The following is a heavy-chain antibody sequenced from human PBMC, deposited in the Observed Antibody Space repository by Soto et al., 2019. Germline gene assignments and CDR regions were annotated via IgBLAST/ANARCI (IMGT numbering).Heavy chain of an antibody. V-gene: IGHV3-64*01. CDR3: ARGGCSGGSCLQGDAFDI. Sequence: GSLRLSCAASGFTFSSYAMHWVRQAPGKGLEYVSAISSNGGSTYYANSVKGRFTISRDNSKNTLYLQMGSLRAEDMAVYYCARGGCSGGSCLQGDAFDIWGQGTMVTVSS. J-gene: IGHJ3*02. D-gene: IGHD2-15*01. CDR2: ISSNGGST. CDR1: GFTFSSYA.